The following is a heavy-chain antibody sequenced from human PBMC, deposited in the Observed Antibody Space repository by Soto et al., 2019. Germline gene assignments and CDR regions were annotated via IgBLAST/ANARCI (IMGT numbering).Heavy chain of an antibody. CDR2: IYYSGST. V-gene: IGHV4-30-4*01. D-gene: IGHD3-10*01. Sequence: SETLSLTCTVSGGSISSGDYYWSWIRQPPGKGLEWIGYIYYSGSTNYNPSLKSRVTISVDTSKNQFSLKLSSVTAADPAVYYCARVGRRSGSYYPPHGMDVWGQGTTVTVSS. CDR3: ARVGRRSGSYYPPHGMDV. CDR1: GGSISSGDYY. J-gene: IGHJ6*02.